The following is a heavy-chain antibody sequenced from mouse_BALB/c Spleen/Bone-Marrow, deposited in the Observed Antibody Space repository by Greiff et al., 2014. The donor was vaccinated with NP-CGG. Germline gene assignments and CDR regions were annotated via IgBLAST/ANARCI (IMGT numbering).Heavy chain of an antibody. CDR2: IDPENGDT. V-gene: IGHV14-4*02. J-gene: IGHJ2*01. CDR3: NARGEYDFDYFDY. CDR1: GFNIKDYY. D-gene: IGHD2-12*01. Sequence: EVQLVESGAELVRSGASVKLSCTASGFNIKDYYMHWVKQRPEQGLEWIGWIDPENGDTEYAPKFQGKATMTADTSSNTAYLQLSSLTSEDTAVYYCNARGEYDFDYFDYWGQGTTLTVSS.